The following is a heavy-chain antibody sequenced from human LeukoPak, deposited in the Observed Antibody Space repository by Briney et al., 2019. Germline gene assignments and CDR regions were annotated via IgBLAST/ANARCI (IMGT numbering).Heavy chain of an antibody. CDR3: ARRHLGNFDY. D-gene: IGHD1-26*01. CDR1: GGSISSYY. Sequence: SETLSLTCTVSGGSISSYYWSWIRQPPGKGLEWIGYIYYSESTNYNPSLKSRVTISVDTSKKQFSLKLSSVTAADTAVYYCARRHLGNFDYWGQGTLVTVSS. CDR2: IYYSEST. J-gene: IGHJ4*02. V-gene: IGHV4-59*01.